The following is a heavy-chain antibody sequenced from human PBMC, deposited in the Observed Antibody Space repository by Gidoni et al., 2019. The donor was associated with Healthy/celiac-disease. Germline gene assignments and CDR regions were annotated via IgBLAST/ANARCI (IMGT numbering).Heavy chain of an antibody. V-gene: IGHV3-30*18. J-gene: IGHJ4*02. D-gene: IGHD3-22*01. CDR1: GFTFSRYG. Sequence: QVQLVESGGGVVQPGRSLRLSCAASGFTFSRYGLHWVRQAPGKGLEWVAVISYDGSNKYYADSVKGRFTISRDNSKNTLYLQMNSLRAEDTAVYYCAKLDYYDSSGYYPEPAFDYWGQGTLVTVSS. CDR2: ISYDGSNK. CDR3: AKLDYYDSSGYYPEPAFDY.